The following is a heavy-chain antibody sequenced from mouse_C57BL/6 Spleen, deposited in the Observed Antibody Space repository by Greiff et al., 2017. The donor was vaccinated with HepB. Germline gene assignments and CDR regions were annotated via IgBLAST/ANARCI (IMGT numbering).Heavy chain of an antibody. Sequence: EVQLVESGGGLVQPGGSLKLSCAASGFTFSDYYMYWVRQTPEKRLEWVAYISNGGGSTYYPDTVKGRFTISRDNAKNTLYLQMSRLKSEDTAMYYCARQLSAMDYWGQRTSVTVSS. V-gene: IGHV5-12*01. CDR2: ISNGGGST. CDR3: ARQLSAMDY. J-gene: IGHJ4*01. CDR1: GFTFSDYY.